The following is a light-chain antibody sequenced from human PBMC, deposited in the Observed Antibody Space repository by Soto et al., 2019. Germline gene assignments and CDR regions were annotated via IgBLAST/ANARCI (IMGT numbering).Light chain of an antibody. CDR1: QSVTKS. V-gene: IGKV3-20*01. CDR3: HQYNDWSLT. CDR2: GAS. J-gene: IGKJ4*01. Sequence: EIVLTQSPGTLSLSPGERATLSCRASQSVTKSLAWYQQKPGQAPRLLIYGASSRATGIPDRFSGSGSGTDFTLTISRLEPEDFAVYYCHQYNDWSLTFGGGTKVEIK.